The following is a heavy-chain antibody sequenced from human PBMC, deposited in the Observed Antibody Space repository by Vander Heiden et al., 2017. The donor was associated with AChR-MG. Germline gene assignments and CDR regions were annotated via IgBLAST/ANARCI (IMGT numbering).Heavy chain of an antibody. J-gene: IGHJ4*02. CDR1: GFTFSSYG. V-gene: IGHV3-30*18. Sequence: QVQLVESGGGVVQPGRSLRLSCAASGFTFSSYGMHWVRQAPGKGLEWVAVISYDGSNKYYADSVKGRFTISRDNSKNTLYLQMNSLRAEDTAVYYCAKVLSSGSRDYWGQGTLVTVSS. CDR2: ISYDGSNK. CDR3: AKVLSSGSRDY. D-gene: IGHD1-1*01.